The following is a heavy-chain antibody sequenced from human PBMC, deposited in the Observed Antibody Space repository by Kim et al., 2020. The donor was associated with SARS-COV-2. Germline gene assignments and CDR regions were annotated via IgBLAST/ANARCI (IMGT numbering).Heavy chain of an antibody. V-gene: IGHV4-30-2*05. D-gene: IGHD1-1*01. CDR3: ARGDWNHQIDY. CDR2: T. Sequence: TYSTPSLKSRVTIAVDTSKNQFSLKLSSVTAADTAVYYCARGDWNHQIDYWGQGTLVTVSS. J-gene: IGHJ4*02.